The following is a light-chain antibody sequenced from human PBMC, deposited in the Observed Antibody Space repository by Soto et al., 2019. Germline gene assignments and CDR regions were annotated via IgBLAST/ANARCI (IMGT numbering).Light chain of an antibody. CDR1: QYVGSR. Sequence: EIVLTQSPATLSSSPGETATLSCRASQYVGSRLAWYQHKPGQAPRLLIYDASTRATGIPARFSGSGSGTDFTLTITNLQPEDFATYYCHKASSFPLSFGGGTKVDIK. J-gene: IGKJ4*01. V-gene: IGKV3-11*01. CDR2: DAS. CDR3: HKASSFPLS.